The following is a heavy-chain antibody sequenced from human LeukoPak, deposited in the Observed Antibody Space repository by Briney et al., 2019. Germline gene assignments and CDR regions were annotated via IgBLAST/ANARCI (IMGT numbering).Heavy chain of an antibody. J-gene: IGHJ4*02. CDR3: ATHPPKLCTGGSCSDY. Sequence: NSSETLSLTCTVSGGSISSGGYYWSWIRQPPGKGLEWIGYIYHSGTTYYNPSLKSRVTILVDRSKNQFSLKLSSVTAADTAVYYCATHPPKLCTGGSCSDYWGQGTLVTVSS. CDR2: IYHSGTT. D-gene: IGHD2-15*01. V-gene: IGHV4-30-2*02. CDR1: GGSISSGGYY.